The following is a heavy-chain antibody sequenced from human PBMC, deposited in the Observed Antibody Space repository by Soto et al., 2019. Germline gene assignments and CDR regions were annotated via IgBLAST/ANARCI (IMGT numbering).Heavy chain of an antibody. V-gene: IGHV2-5*02. D-gene: IGHD3-9*01. Sequence: QITFKESGPTLVRPTQTLTLTCAFSGFSLSTSGVGVGWIRQPPGKALEWLAVIYWDDSKHYSPSLRSRLTITKDTSKTQVVLTMTNMDPMDTGTYYCAHKCPEDWPLDYWGQGTLVTVS. J-gene: IGHJ4*02. CDR3: AHKCPEDWPLDY. CDR1: GFSLSTSGVG. CDR2: IYWDDSK.